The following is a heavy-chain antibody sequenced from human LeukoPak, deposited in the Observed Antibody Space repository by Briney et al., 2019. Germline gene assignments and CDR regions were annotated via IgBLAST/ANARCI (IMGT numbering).Heavy chain of an antibody. CDR1: GLPLSSYA. CDR3: ARRNWSGKYTFDY. V-gene: IGHV3-23*01. J-gene: IGHJ4*02. D-gene: IGHD1-1*01. CDR2: SSGYGEST. Sequence: PGGPLRLSCAASGLPLSSYAMSWVRQARGKGLEWGSGSSGYGESTYYPGSAKGRFTISTANSKNTPYLQTHSLRVGDPAVYCCARRNWSGKYTFDYWGQGTLVTVSS.